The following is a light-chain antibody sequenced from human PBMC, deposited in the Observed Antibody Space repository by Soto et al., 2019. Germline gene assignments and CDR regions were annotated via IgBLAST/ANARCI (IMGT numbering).Light chain of an antibody. Sequence: QSVLTQPPSASGSPGQSVTISCTGTSSDIGRYNFVSWYQQHPGKAPRLLIYEVTKRPSGVPDRFSGSKSGNAAPLTVSGLQGEDEAEYFCSSYTGSRDPYVFGTGTKVTVL. J-gene: IGLJ1*01. CDR3: SSYTGSRDPYV. CDR1: SSDIGRYNF. CDR2: EVT. V-gene: IGLV2-8*01.